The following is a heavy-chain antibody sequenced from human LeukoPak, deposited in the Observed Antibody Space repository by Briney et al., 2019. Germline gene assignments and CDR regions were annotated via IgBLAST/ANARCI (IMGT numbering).Heavy chain of an antibody. CDR3: ARLGAMAVAGSGFDY. CDR1: GYTFTSYA. V-gene: IGHV1-3*01. CDR2: INAGNGNT. J-gene: IGHJ4*02. Sequence: ASVKVSCKASGYTFTSYAMHWVRQAPGQRLEWMGWINAGNGNTKYSQKFQGRVTITRDTSASTAYMELSSLRSEDTAVYYCARLGAMAVAGSGFDYWGQGTLVTVSS. D-gene: IGHD6-19*01.